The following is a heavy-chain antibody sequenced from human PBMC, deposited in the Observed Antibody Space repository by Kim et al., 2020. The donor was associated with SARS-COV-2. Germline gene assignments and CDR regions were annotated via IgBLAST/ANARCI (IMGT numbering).Heavy chain of an antibody. CDR2: ISTYNGDA. V-gene: IGHV1-18*01. Sequence: SVKVSCKASGYTFTTYGISWVRQAPGQGLEWMGWISTYNGDANYAQNFQDRVTMTTDTSTNTAYMDLRSLTSDDTAVYYCARGPGDYSHYFDYWGQGTLVTVSS. CDR1: GYTFTTYG. CDR3: ARGPGDYSHYFDY. J-gene: IGHJ4*02. D-gene: IGHD4-17*01.